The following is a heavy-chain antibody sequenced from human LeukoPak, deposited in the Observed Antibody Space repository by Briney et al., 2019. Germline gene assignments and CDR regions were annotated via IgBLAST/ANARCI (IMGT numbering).Heavy chain of an antibody. CDR1: GNSLSELS. CDR3: TTRSGDFWSGFVN. V-gene: IGHV1-24*01. J-gene: IGHJ4*02. Sequence: ASVKVSCKVSGNSLSELSIQWARQAPGKGLECMGGFDPEEAKMDYAQNFQGRVTMTEDTSTQTAYMELSGLTSDDTAVYYCTTRSGDFWSGFVNWGQGTLVTVSS. D-gene: IGHD3-3*01. CDR2: FDPEEAKM.